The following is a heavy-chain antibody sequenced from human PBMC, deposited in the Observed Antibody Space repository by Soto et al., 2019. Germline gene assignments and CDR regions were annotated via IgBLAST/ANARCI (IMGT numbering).Heavy chain of an antibody. V-gene: IGHV1-69*13. J-gene: IGHJ4*02. CDR1: GGTFSSYA. CDR3: ARGALVGATTPLFDC. D-gene: IGHD1-26*01. Sequence: SVKVSCKASGGTFSSYAISWVRQAPGQGLEWMGGIIPIFGTANYAQKFQGRVTITADESTSTAYMELSSLRSEDTAVYYCARGALVGATTPLFDCWGQGTLVTVSS. CDR2: IIPIFGTA.